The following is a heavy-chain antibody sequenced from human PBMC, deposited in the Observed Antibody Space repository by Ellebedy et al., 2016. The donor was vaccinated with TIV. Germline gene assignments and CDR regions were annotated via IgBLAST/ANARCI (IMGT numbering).Heavy chain of an antibody. CDR1: GYTFTSYG. Sequence: AASVKVSCKASGYTFTSYGISWVRQAPGQGLEWMGWISAYNGNTNYAQKLQGRVTMTTDTSTSTAYMELRSLRSDDTAVYYCARSREYSSSSGLDYWGQGTLVTVSS. CDR3: ARSREYSSSSGLDY. D-gene: IGHD6-6*01. V-gene: IGHV1-18*01. J-gene: IGHJ4*02. CDR2: ISAYNGNT.